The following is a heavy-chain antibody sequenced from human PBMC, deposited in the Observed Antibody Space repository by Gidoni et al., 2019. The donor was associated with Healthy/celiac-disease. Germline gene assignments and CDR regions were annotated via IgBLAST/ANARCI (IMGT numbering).Heavy chain of an antibody. Sequence: EVQLFESGRGLVQPGGSLRLSCAASAFTFSSHAMNWVRQAPGKGLEWVPGISGNGGTRNYADSVKGRFTISRDNSKNTLYLQMNSLRAEDTAVYYCAKAEKVLRFLEWTKTYYFDYWGQGTLVSVSS. V-gene: IGHV3-23*01. D-gene: IGHD3-3*01. CDR1: AFTFSSHA. CDR2: ISGNGGTR. CDR3: AKAEKVLRFLEWTKTYYFDY. J-gene: IGHJ4*02.